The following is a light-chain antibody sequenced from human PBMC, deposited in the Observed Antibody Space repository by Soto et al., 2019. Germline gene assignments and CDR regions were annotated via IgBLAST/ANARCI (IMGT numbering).Light chain of an antibody. CDR1: QSLVYSDGNTY. CDR2: KVS. Sequence: DVVMTQSPLSLPVTLGQPASISCRSSQSLVYSDGNTYLNWFQQRPGQSPRRLIYKVSNRDSGVPDRFSGSGSGTDFTLKISRVEAEDVGGYDCMQTSHWPRTFGQGTKLEIK. V-gene: IGKV2-30*01. J-gene: IGKJ2*01. CDR3: MQTSHWPRT.